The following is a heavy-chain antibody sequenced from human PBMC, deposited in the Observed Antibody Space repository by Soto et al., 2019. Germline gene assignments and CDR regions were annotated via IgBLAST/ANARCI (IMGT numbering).Heavy chain of an antibody. CDR3: AKATATSGGAFEI. V-gene: IGHV3-23*01. D-gene: IGHD1-1*01. CDR1: GFICSSYD. CDR2: ILVGGST. Sequence: SGGSLRLSCAVSGFICSSYDMSWVRRAPGKGLEWVSTILVGGSTHYEDSVKGRSTISRDTSKNTVYLQMNSLTAGDTAFYYCAKATATSGGAFEIYGQGTMVTVSS. J-gene: IGHJ3*02.